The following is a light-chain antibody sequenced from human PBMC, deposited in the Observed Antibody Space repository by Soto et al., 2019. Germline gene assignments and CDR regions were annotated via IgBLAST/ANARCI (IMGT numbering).Light chain of an antibody. Sequence: IQLTQSPSFLSASVGDTVTITCRASQDIGSHLAWYQQKPGTVPNLLIYVASTLQSGVPSRFSGSGSGTEFTLTLNSLQPEDFATYYCQQFGSYPLTFGGGTEVEIK. V-gene: IGKV1-9*01. CDR3: QQFGSYPLT. J-gene: IGKJ4*01. CDR2: VAS. CDR1: QDIGSH.